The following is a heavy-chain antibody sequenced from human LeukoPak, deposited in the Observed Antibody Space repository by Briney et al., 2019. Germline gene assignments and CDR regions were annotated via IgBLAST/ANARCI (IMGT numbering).Heavy chain of an antibody. CDR2: IYHSGGT. CDR1: GYSISRGYY. Sequence: SETLSLTCAVSGYSISRGYYWGWIRQPPGKGLEWIGNIYHSGGTYYNPSLKSRVTISVDTSKTQFSLKLSSVTAADTAVYYCARSPYYYESSGYYYDYWGQGTLVTVSS. D-gene: IGHD3-22*01. J-gene: IGHJ4*02. CDR3: ARSPYYYESSGYYYDY. V-gene: IGHV4-38-2*01.